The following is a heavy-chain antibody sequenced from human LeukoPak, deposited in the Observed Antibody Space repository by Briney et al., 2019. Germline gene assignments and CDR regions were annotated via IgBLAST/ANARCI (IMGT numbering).Heavy chain of an antibody. CDR3: ARADSSSSRLDC. J-gene: IGHJ4*02. CDR2: INSKSRYI. Sequence: GGSLRLSCAASGFTFSSYSMNWVRQAPGKGLKWVSSINSKSRYIYYADSLKGRFTISRDNGKNSVYLQMNSLRAEDTAVYFCARADSSSSRLDCWGQGTLVTVSS. D-gene: IGHD6-6*01. CDR1: GFTFSSYS. V-gene: IGHV3-21*01.